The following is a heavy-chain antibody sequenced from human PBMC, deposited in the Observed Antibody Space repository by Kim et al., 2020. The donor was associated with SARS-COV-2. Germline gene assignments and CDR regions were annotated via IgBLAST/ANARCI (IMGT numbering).Heavy chain of an antibody. V-gene: IGHV1-69*13. CDR1: GGTFSSYA. D-gene: IGHD3-10*01. J-gene: IGHJ5*02. CDR2: IIPIFGTA. CDR3: ARVRKGRGFNWFDP. Sequence: SVKVSCKASGGTFSSYAISWVRQAPGQGLEWMGGIIPIFGTANYAQKFQSRVTITADESTSTAYMELSSLRSEDTAVYYCARVRKGRGFNWFDPWGQGTLVTVSS.